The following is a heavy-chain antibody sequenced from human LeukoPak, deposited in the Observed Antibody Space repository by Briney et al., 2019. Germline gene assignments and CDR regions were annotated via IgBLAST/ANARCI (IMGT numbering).Heavy chain of an antibody. Sequence: QAGGSLRLSCAASGFTFSRYGMRWVRQAPGKGLEWVAFIRYDESEKHYADSVKGRFTISRDTSKSTLYLQMSSLRVEDTALYYCARVRIELDDDAVDIWGQGTMVTVSS. D-gene: IGHD5-12*01. CDR2: IRYDESEK. CDR1: GFTFSRYG. J-gene: IGHJ3*02. CDR3: ARVRIELDDDAVDI. V-gene: IGHV3-30*02.